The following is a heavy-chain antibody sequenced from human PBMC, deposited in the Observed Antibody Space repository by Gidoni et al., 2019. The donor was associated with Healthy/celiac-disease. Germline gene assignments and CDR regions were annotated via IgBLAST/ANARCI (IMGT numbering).Heavy chain of an antibody. CDR3: ARDPGDYGDYGFDY. CDR1: GGSISSYY. J-gene: IGHJ4*02. CDR2: IYTSGST. Sequence: QVQLQESGPGLVKPSETPSLTCTVSGGSISSYYWSWIRQPAGKGLEWIGRIYTSGSTNYNPSLKSRVTMSVDTSKNLFSLKLSSVTAADTAVYYCARDPGDYGDYGFDYWGQGTLVTVSS. D-gene: IGHD4-17*01. V-gene: IGHV4-4*07.